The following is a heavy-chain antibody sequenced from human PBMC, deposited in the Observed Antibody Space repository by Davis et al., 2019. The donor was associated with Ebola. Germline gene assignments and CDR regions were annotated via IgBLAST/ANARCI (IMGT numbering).Heavy chain of an antibody. CDR3: ARHEATVTTSGFSFAFDY. Sequence: GSLRLSCTVSGGSISSSSYYWGWIRQPPGKGLEWIVYLYYSGSTNYNPSLKSRVTISVDTSKNQFSLKLSSVTAADTAVYYCARHEATVTTSGFSFAFDYWGQGTLVTVSS. D-gene: IGHD4-17*01. J-gene: IGHJ4*02. CDR1: GGSISSSSYY. V-gene: IGHV4-61*05. CDR2: LYYSGST.